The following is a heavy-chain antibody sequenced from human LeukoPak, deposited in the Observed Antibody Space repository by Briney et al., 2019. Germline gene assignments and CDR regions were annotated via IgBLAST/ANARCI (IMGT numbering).Heavy chain of an antibody. J-gene: IGHJ3*02. CDR2: IKSKTDGGTT. Sequence: GGSLRLSCAASGFTFSNAWMSWVRQAPGKGLEWVGRIKSKTDGGTTDYAAPVKGRFTISRDDSKNTLYLHMNSLKTEDTAVYYCTTRRDSSRAFDIWGQGTTVTVSS. CDR1: GFTFSNAW. V-gene: IGHV3-15*01. D-gene: IGHD3-22*01. CDR3: TTRRDSSRAFDI.